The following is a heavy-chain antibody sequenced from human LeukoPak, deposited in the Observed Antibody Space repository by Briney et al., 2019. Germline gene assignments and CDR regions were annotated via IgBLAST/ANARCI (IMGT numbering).Heavy chain of an antibody. D-gene: IGHD3-22*01. CDR1: GGSISSYY. V-gene: IGHV4-4*07. Sequence: SETLSLTCTVSGGSISSYYWGWIRQPAGKGLEWIGRIYTSGSTNYNPSLKSRVTMSVDTSKNQFSLKLSSVTAADTAVYYCARDRYYYDSSADYFDYWGQGTLVTVSS. J-gene: IGHJ4*02. CDR3: ARDRYYYDSSADYFDY. CDR2: IYTSGST.